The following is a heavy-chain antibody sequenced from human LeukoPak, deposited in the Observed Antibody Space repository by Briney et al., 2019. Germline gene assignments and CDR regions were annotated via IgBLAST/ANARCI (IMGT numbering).Heavy chain of an antibody. CDR1: GFIFSHYG. D-gene: IGHD2-21*01. Sequence: GRSLRLSCAASGFIFSHYGMHWVRQAPGKGLEWVAVIQNDASTENFADSVKGRFTISRDNSKNTVFLQMNSLRVEDTAVYYCARELSQIVWGGLDYGGQGTLVTVSS. V-gene: IGHV3-33*05. J-gene: IGHJ4*02. CDR2: IQNDASTE. CDR3: ARELSQIVWGGLDY.